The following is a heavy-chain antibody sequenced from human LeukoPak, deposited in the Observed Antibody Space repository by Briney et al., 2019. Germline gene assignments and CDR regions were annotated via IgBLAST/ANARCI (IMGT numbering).Heavy chain of an antibody. J-gene: IGHJ3*02. D-gene: IGHD3-10*01. CDR2: IYHSGNT. V-gene: IGHV4-4*02. CDR1: GASISSSNW. Sequence: SETLSLTCAVSGASISSSNWWTWVRPPPGKGLEWIGEIYHSGNTNYNPSLKRRVTMSVDKSKNQFSLRLSSMTAADTGVYYCARGYYGSGQVLFDIWGQGTMVTVSS. CDR3: ARGYYGSGQVLFDI.